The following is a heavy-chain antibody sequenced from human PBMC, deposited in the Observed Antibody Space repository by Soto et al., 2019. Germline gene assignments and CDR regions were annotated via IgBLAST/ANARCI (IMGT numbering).Heavy chain of an antibody. CDR2: ISSSSSSTI. CDR1: GFTFSSYS. Sequence: SGGSLRLSCAASGFTFSSYSMNWVRQAPGKGLEWVSYISSSSSSTIYYADSVKGRFTISRDNAKNSLYLQMNSLRDEDTAVYYCARVGYSSGGGEYWGQGTLVTVSA. J-gene: IGHJ4*02. CDR3: ARVGYSSGGGEY. D-gene: IGHD6-19*01. V-gene: IGHV3-48*02.